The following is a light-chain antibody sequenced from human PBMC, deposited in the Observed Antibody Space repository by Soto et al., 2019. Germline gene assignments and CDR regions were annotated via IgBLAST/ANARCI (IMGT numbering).Light chain of an antibody. V-gene: IGLV2-8*01. J-gene: IGLJ1*01. Sequence: QSVLAQPPSASGFPGQSVTISYTGTSNDVGGYNYVSWYQQHPGKAPKLIIYEVTKRPSGVPDRFSGSKSGNTASLTVSGLQTEDEADYYCSSYEDSNIYVFGTGTKVTVL. CDR1: SNDVGGYNY. CDR2: EVT. CDR3: SSYEDSNIYV.